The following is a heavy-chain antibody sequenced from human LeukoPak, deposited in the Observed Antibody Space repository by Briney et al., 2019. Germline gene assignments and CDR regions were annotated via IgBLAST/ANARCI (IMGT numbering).Heavy chain of an antibody. Sequence: SETLSLTCAVYGGSFSGYYWSWIRQPPGKGLEWIGEINHSGSTNYNPSLKSRVTISVDTSKNQFSLKLSSVTAADTAVYYCARNTAFWSIRYDYWGQGTLVTVSS. D-gene: IGHD3-3*01. CDR1: GGSFSGYY. CDR3: ARNTAFWSIRYDY. CDR2: INHSGST. J-gene: IGHJ4*02. V-gene: IGHV4-34*01.